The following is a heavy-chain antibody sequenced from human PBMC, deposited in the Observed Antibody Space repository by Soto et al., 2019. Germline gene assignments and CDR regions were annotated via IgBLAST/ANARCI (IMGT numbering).Heavy chain of an antibody. V-gene: IGHV3-33*01. J-gene: IGHJ4*01. CDR1: GFTFSTYA. Sequence: QVQLVESGGGVVQPGRSLRLSCAASGFTFSTYAMHWVRQAPGKGLEWVAVIWYDGSIQYYADPVKGRFTISRDKSQKTLYLRMNSRRAEDTGVYCCARAACRLAGELTYGGQGALVTVSS. CDR3: ARAACRLAGELTY. CDR2: IWYDGSIQ. D-gene: IGHD1-7*01.